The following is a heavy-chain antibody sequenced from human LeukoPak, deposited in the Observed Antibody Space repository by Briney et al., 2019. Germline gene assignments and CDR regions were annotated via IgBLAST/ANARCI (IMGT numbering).Heavy chain of an antibody. D-gene: IGHD2-2*01. CDR3: ARDSRLGLLSY. CDR1: GYSISSGYY. J-gene: IGHJ4*02. Sequence: SETLSLTCAVSGYSISSGYYWSWIRQPPGKGLEWIGYIYYSGSTNYNPSLKSRVTISVDTSKNQFSLKLSSVTAADTAVYYCARDSRLGLLSYWGQGTLVTVSS. CDR2: IYYSGST. V-gene: IGHV4-61*01.